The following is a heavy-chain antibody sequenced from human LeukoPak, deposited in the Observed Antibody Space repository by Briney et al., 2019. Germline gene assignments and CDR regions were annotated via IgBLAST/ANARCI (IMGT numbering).Heavy chain of an antibody. D-gene: IGHD6-13*01. J-gene: IGHJ5*02. CDR3: AREYRSSRSAHNWFDP. V-gene: IGHV1-2*02. CDR2: INPNSGGT. CDR1: GYTFTGYY. Sequence: ASVKVSCKASGYTFTGYYMHWVRQAPGQGLEWMGWINPNSGGTNYAQKFQGRVTMTRDTSISTAYMELSRLRSDDTAVYYCAREYRSSRSAHNWFDPWGQGTLVTVSS.